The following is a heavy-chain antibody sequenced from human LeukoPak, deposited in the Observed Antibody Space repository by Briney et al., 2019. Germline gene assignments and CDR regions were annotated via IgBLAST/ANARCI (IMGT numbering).Heavy chain of an antibody. CDR2: IYYSGST. CDR1: GGSISSYY. V-gene: IGHV4-59*01. Sequence: SETLSLTCTVSGGSISSYYWSWIRQPPGKGLEWSGYIYYSGSTNYNPSLKSRVTISVDTSKNQFSLKLSSVTAADTAVYYCARVGVYGSGSYYDYYGMDVWGQGTTVTVSS. J-gene: IGHJ6*02. D-gene: IGHD3-10*01. CDR3: ARVGVYGSGSYYDYYGMDV.